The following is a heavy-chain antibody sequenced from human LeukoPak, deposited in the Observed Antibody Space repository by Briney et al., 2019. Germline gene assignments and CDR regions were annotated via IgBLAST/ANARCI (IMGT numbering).Heavy chain of an antibody. V-gene: IGHV1-69*13. CDR3: ARDLGEGYYYDSSALDY. CDR2: IIPIFGTA. J-gene: IGHJ4*02. D-gene: IGHD3-22*01. CDR1: GGTFSSYA. Sequence: SVRVSCKASGGTFSSYAISWVRQAPGQGLEWMGGIIPIFGTANYAQKFQGRVTITADESTSTAYMELSSLRSEDTAVYYCARDLGEGYYYDSSALDYWGQGTLVTVSS.